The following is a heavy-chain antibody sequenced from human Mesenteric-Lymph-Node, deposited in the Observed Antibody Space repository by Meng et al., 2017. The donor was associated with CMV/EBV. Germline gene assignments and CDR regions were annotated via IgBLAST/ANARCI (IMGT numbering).Heavy chain of an antibody. CDR3: ARPNRYSYGCPTIHYYGMDD. D-gene: IGHD5-18*01. Sequence: GESLKISCAASGFMFSSYAMHWVRQAPGKGPEWVAVISYDGSPKYYADSVKGRFSISRDNSENTLHMQMNSLSTEDTAVHYCARPNRYSYGCPTIHYYGMDDWGQGTTVTVSS. V-gene: IGHV3-30-3*01. CDR1: GFMFSSYA. J-gene: IGHJ6*02. CDR2: ISYDGSPK.